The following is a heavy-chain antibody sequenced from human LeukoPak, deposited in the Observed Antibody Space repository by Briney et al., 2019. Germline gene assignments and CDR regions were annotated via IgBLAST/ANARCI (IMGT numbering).Heavy chain of an antibody. D-gene: IGHD1-26*01. CDR3: AKGVSGSYFAHDAFDI. CDR1: GFTFSNYA. Sequence: GGSLRLSCVASGFTFSNYAMNWVRQAPGKGLEWVSGVSGGGSSTYYADSVKGRFTISRDNSKNTLYLQMNSLRAEDTAVYYCAKGVSGSYFAHDAFDIWGQGTMVTVSS. J-gene: IGHJ3*02. CDR2: VSGGGSST. V-gene: IGHV3-23*01.